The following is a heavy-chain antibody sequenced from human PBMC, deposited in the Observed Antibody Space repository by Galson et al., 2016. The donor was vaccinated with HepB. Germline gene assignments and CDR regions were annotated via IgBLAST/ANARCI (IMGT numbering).Heavy chain of an antibody. V-gene: IGHV3-53*01. Sequence: SLRLSCAASGFMVSSTYVSWVRQAPGKGLGWVSVIYSSGNTYYADSVKGRFTISRDNSKNTLGLQMNSLRAEDTAVYYCAGKSGKTGLDFSYYYMDVWGKGTSVTVSS. CDR3: AGKSGKTGLDFSYYYMDV. CDR2: IYSSGNT. D-gene: IGHD1/OR15-1a*01. CDR1: GFMVSSTY. J-gene: IGHJ6*03.